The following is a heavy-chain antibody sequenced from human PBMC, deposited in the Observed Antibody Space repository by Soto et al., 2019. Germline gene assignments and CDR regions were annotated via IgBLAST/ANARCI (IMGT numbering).Heavy chain of an antibody. J-gene: IGHJ3*02. Sequence: EVQLVETGGGLIQPGGSLRLSCAASGFTVSSNYMSWVRQAPGKGLEWVSVIYSGGSTYYADSVKGRFTISRDNSKNTLYLQMNSLRAEDTAVYYCAREKQITIFGVVCQGAFDIWGQGTMVTVSS. CDR1: GFTVSSNY. CDR2: IYSGGST. D-gene: IGHD3-3*01. CDR3: AREKQITIFGVVCQGAFDI. V-gene: IGHV3-53*02.